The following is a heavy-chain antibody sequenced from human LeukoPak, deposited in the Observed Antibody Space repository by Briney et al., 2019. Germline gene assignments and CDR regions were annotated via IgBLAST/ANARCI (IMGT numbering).Heavy chain of an antibody. J-gene: IGHJ4*02. CDR3: ARDRWRRYSSGSDY. CDR2: IWYDGSNK. Sequence: GGSLRLSCAASGFTFSSYGMHWVRQAPGKGLEWVAVIWYDGSNKYYADSVKGRFTISRDNSKNTLYLQMNSLRAEDTAVYYCARDRWRRYSSGSDYWAREPWSPSPQ. CDR1: GFTFSSYG. V-gene: IGHV3-33*01. D-gene: IGHD6-19*01.